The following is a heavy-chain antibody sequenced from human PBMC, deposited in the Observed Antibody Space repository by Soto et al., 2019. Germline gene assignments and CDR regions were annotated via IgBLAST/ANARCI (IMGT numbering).Heavy chain of an antibody. CDR3: ARDSVTTWGGWFDP. CDR1: GFTVSSNY. V-gene: IGHV3-66*01. CDR2: IYSGGST. Sequence: EVQLVESGGGLVQPGGSLRLSCAASGFTVSSNYMSWVRQAPGKGLEWVSVIYSGGSTYYADSVKGRFTISRDNSKNTLYLQMNSLRAEDTAVYYCARDSVTTWGGWFDPRGQGTLVTVSS. J-gene: IGHJ5*02. D-gene: IGHD4-17*01.